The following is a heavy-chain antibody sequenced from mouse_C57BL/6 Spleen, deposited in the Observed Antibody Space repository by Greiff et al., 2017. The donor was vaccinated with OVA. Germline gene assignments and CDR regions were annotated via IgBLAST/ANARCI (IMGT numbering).Heavy chain of an antibody. D-gene: IGHD2-2*01. CDR2: INPNNGGN. Sequence: SGPELVKPGASVKISCKASGYTFTDYYMNWVKQSHGKSLAWIGDINPNNGGNSYNQKFKGKATLTVDKSYSTAYMELRSLTSAVSAFYYCARYCYGYLIYYAMDYWGQGTSVTVSS. V-gene: IGHV1-26*01. CDR1: GYTFTDYY. CDR3: ARYCYGYLIYYAMDY. J-gene: IGHJ4*01.